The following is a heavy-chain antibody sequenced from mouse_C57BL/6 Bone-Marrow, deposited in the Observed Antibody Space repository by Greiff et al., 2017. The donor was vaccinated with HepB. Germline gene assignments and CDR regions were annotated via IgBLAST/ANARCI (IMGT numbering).Heavy chain of an antibody. Sequence: EVQLQQSGPELVKPGASVKISCKASGYSFSDYNMNWVKQSNGKSLEWIGVINPNYGTTSYNQKFKSKATVTVDQSSSTAYNQFNSLTSEDSAVYYCCLYYYGSSFSMDYWGQGTSVTVSS. CDR3: CLYYYGSSFSMDY. V-gene: IGHV1-39*01. D-gene: IGHD1-1*01. J-gene: IGHJ4*01. CDR2: INPNYGTT. CDR1: GYSFSDYN.